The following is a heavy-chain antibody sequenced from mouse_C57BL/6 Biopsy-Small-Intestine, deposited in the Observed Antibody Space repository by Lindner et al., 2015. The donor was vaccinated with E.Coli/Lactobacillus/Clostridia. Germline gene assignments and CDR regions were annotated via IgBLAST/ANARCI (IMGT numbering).Heavy chain of an antibody. Sequence: QLQESGAELVRPGASVKLSCTASGFNIKDDYMHWVKQRPEQGLEWIGWIDPENGDTEYASKFQGKATITADTSSNTAYLQLSSLTSEDTAVYYCTIPIYYYGSSLYYFDYWGPRHHSHSLL. CDR3: TIPIYYYGSSLYYFDY. J-gene: IGHJ2*01. V-gene: IGHV14-4*01. D-gene: IGHD1-1*01. CDR1: GFNIKDDY. CDR2: IDPENGDT.